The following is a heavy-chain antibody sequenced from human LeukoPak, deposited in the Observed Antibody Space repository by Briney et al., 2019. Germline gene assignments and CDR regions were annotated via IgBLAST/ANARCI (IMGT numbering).Heavy chain of an antibody. V-gene: IGHV1-18*01. Sequence: ASVKVSCKASGYTFTSYGISWVRQAPGQGLEWMGWISAYNGNTNYAQKLQGRVTMTTDTSTSTAYMELRSLRSDDTAVYYCAKQRPTAPIVGATTFDYWGQGTLVTVSS. CDR2: ISAYNGNT. J-gene: IGHJ4*02. D-gene: IGHD1-26*01. CDR1: GYTFTSYG. CDR3: AKQRPTAPIVGATTFDY.